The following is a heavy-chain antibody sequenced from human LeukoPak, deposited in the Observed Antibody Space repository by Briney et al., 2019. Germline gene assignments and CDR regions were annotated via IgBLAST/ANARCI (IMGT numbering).Heavy chain of an antibody. CDR2: ISGSGGST. CDR3: AKDLGYCSSTSCFPGGFNWFDP. Sequence: GGSLRLSCAASGFTFSSYAMSWVRQAPGKGLEWVSAISGSGGSTYYADSVKGRFTISRDNSKNTLYLQMNSLRAEDTAVYYCAKDLGYCSSTSCFPGGFNWFDPWGQGTLVTVSS. D-gene: IGHD2-2*01. J-gene: IGHJ5*02. V-gene: IGHV3-23*01. CDR1: GFTFSSYA.